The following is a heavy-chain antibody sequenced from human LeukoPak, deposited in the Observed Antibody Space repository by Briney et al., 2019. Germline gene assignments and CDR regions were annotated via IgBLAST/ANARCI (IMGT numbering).Heavy chain of an antibody. J-gene: IGHJ6*04. CDR2: IIPIFGTA. Sequence: SVKVSCKASGGTFSSYAVSWVRQAPGQGLEWMGGIIPIFGTANYAQKFQGRVTITADESTSTAYMELSSLRSEDTAVYYCARGPLDYDILTGPYGMDVWGKGTAVTVSS. V-gene: IGHV1-69*13. CDR3: ARGPLDYDILTGPYGMDV. CDR1: GGTFSSYA. D-gene: IGHD3-9*01.